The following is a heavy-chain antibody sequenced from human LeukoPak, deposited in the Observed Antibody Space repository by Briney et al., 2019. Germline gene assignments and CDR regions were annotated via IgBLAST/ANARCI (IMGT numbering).Heavy chain of an antibody. D-gene: IGHD6-13*01. V-gene: IGHV1-2*02. CDR1: GYTFTGYY. CDR3: ARIAAGTGWFDP. Sequence: ASVKVSCKASGYTFTGYYMHWVRQAPGQGLEWMGWINPNSGGTNYAQKFQGRVTMTRDTSISTAYMELSRLRSDDTAVYYCARIAAGTGWFDPWGQGTLVTVSS. CDR2: INPNSGGT. J-gene: IGHJ5*02.